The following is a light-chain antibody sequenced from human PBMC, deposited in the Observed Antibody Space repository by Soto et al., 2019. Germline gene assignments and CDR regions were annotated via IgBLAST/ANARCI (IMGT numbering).Light chain of an antibody. J-gene: IGKJ2*02. Sequence: DIQMTQSPSTLSASVGDRVTITCRASQSISSWLAWYQQKPGKAPKLLIYKASSLESGVPSRFSGSGSGTEFTLTISSLQPDDFATYYCQQYNSWWTSGQGTKLEI. CDR3: QQYNSWWT. CDR1: QSISSW. V-gene: IGKV1-5*03. CDR2: KAS.